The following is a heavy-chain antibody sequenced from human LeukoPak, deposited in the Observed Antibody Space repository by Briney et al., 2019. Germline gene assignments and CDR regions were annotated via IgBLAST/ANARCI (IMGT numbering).Heavy chain of an antibody. V-gene: IGHV4-34*01. CDR1: GGSFSGYY. J-gene: IGHJ4*02. CDR2: IDHSGST. CDR3: ARGGVRGVMWLGY. Sequence: SETLSLTCAVYGGSFSGYYWSWIRQPPGKGLEWIGEIDHSGSTNYNPSLKSRVTISVDTSKNQFSLKLSSVTAADTAVYYCARGGVRGVMWLGYWGQGTLVTVSS. D-gene: IGHD3-10*01.